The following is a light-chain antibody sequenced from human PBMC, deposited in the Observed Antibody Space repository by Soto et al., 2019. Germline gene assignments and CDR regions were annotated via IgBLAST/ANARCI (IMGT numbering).Light chain of an antibody. V-gene: IGKV3-11*01. Sequence: EIVLTQSPVTLSLSPGERASLSCRASQSISNYLAWYQQKPGQAPRLLIYDASTRASGIPARFSVSGSGTDFTLTLSSLRLEHFAFYDCQRRRNCPSRLTFGGGTRLEIK. J-gene: IGKJ5*01. CDR1: QSISNY. CDR2: DAS. CDR3: QRRRNCPSRLT.